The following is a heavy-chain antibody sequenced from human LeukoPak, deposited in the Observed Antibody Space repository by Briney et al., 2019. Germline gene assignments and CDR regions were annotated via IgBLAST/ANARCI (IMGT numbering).Heavy chain of an antibody. CDR3: ARDGVRGFTATTPFDY. D-gene: IGHD4-17*01. J-gene: IGHJ4*02. Sequence: PGGSLRLSCAASVITFSSYSMNWVRQAPGKGLEWVSSISSSGNNIYYADSVKGRFTISRDNAKNSLSLQMNSLRVEDTAVYYCARDGVRGFTATTPFDYWGPGTLVTVSS. CDR2: ISSSGNNI. CDR1: VITFSSYS. V-gene: IGHV3-21*01.